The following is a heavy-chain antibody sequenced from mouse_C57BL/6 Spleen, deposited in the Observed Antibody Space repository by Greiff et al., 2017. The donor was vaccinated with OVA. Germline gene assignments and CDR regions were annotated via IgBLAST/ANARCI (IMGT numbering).Heavy chain of an antibody. CDR2: IYPGNSDT. J-gene: IGHJ4*01. V-gene: IGHV1-5*01. CDR1: GYTFTSYW. CDR3: TSITTVVAPYAMDY. Sequence: VQLQQSGTVLARPGASVKMSCKTSGYTFTSYWMHWVKQRPGQGLEWIGAIYPGNSDTSYNQKFKGKAKLTAVTSASTAYMELSSLTNEDSAVYYCTSITTVVAPYAMDYWGQGTSVTVSS. D-gene: IGHD1-1*01.